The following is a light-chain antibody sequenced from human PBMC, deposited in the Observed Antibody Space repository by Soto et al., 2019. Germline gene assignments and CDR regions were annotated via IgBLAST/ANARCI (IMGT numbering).Light chain of an antibody. Sequence: QPVLTQPPSMSGAPGQRVTISCTGSSSNFGAGYDVHWYQQLPGTAPKLLIYGTSNRPSGFPDRFSGSRSGTSASLAITGLQAEDEADYSSQSYDRSLSGYVLGTGTKLTVL. CDR1: SSNFGAGYD. J-gene: IGLJ1*01. CDR2: GTS. CDR3: QSYDRSLSGYV. V-gene: IGLV1-40*01.